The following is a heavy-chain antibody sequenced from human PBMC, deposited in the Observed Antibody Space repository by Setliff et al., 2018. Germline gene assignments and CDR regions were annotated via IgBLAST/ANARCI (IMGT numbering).Heavy chain of an antibody. CDR3: ARVGGYYYYYYGMDV. V-gene: IGHV4-39*07. CDR2: TYYSGST. J-gene: IGHJ6*02. Sequence: KPSETLSLTCTVSGGSISSSSYYWGWIRQPPGKGLEWIGSTYYSGSTYYNPSLKGRVTISVDTSKNQFSLKLSSVTAADTAVYYCARVGGYYYYYYGMDVWGQGTTVTVSS. CDR1: GGSISSSSYY.